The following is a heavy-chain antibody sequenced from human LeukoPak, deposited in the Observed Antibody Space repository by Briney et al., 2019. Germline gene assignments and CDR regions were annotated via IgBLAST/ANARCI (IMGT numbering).Heavy chain of an antibody. CDR1: GFTFSSYA. CDR3: AKAYYDFWSGYYVYYYMDV. CDR2: ISGSGGST. D-gene: IGHD3-3*01. V-gene: IGHV3-23*01. J-gene: IGHJ6*03. Sequence: PGGSLRLSCAASGFTFSSYAMSWVRQAPGRGLEWVSAISGSGGSTYYADSVKGRFTISRDNSKNTLYLQMNSLRAEDTAVYYCAKAYYDFWSGYYVYYYMDVWGKGTTVTVSS.